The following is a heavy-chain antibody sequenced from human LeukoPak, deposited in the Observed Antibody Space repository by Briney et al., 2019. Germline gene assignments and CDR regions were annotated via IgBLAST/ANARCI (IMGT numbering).Heavy chain of an antibody. V-gene: IGHV1-2*02. CDR3: ARSSSWYRDWFDP. J-gene: IGHJ5*02. D-gene: IGHD6-13*01. CDR2: INPDSGGT. CDR1: GYTFTGYY. Sequence: ASVKVSCKASGYTFTGYYMHWVRQAPRQGLEWMGWINPDSGGTNYAQKFQGRVTMARDTSISTAYMELSRLKSDDTAVYYCARSSSWYRDWFDPWGQGTLVTVSS.